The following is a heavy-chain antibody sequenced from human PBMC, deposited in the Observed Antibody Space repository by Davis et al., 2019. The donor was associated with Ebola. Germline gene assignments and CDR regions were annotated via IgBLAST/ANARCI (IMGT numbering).Heavy chain of an antibody. D-gene: IGHD3-3*01. V-gene: IGHV3-48*03. Sequence: GGSLRLSCAASGFTFSSYEMNWVRQAPGKGLEWVSYISSSGSTIYYADSVKGRFTISRDNAKNSLYLQMNSLRAEDTAVYYCARGATIFGVALADYWGQGTLVTVSS. CDR2: ISSSGSTI. CDR3: ARGATIFGVALADY. J-gene: IGHJ4*02. CDR1: GFTFSSYE.